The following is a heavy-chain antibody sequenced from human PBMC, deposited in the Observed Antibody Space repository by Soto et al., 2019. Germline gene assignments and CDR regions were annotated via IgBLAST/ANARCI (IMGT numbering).Heavy chain of an antibody. J-gene: IGHJ6*02. Sequence: GASVKVSCKASGGTFSSYTISWVRQAPGQGLEWMGRIIPILGIANYAQKFQGRVTITADKSTSTAYMELSSLRSEDTAVYYCAREKYSGYAPQPRNYYYYGMDVWGQGTTVTVSS. D-gene: IGHD5-12*01. CDR1: GGTFSSYT. CDR2: IIPILGIA. V-gene: IGHV1-69*04. CDR3: AREKYSGYAPQPRNYYYYGMDV.